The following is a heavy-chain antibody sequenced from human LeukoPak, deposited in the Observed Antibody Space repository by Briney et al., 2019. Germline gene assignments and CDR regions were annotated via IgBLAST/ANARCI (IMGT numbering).Heavy chain of an antibody. CDR3: ATSSSWYLFDY. CDR1: GFTVSSNY. D-gene: IGHD6-13*01. J-gene: IGHJ4*02. CDR2: IYSGGST. Sequence: GGSLSLSCAASGFTVSSNYMSWVRQAPGKGLEWVSVIYSGGSTYYADSVKGRFTISRDNSKNTLYLQMNSLRAEDTAVYYCATSSSWYLFDYWGQGTLVTVSS. V-gene: IGHV3-66*01.